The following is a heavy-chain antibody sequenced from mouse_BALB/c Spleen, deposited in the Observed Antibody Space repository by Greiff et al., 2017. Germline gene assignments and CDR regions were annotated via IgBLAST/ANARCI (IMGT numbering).Heavy chain of an antibody. Sequence: EVNVVESGGGLVQPGGSLKLSCAASGFTFSSYGMSWVRQTPDKRLELVATINSNGGSTYYPDSVKGRFTISRDNAKNTLYLQMSSLKSEDTAMYYCARDPSIHYYGYIDYWGQGTTLTVSS. J-gene: IGHJ2*01. CDR1: GFTFSSYG. CDR2: INSNGGST. CDR3: ARDPSIHYYGYIDY. V-gene: IGHV5-6-3*01. D-gene: IGHD1-2*01.